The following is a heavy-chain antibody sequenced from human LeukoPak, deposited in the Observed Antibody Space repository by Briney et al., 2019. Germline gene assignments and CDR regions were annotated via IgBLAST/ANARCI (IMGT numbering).Heavy chain of an antibody. CDR1: GYTFTSYD. CDR2: MNPNSGNA. V-gene: IGHV1-8*02. Sequence: GASVKVSCKASGYTFTSYDINWVRQAPGQGLEWMGWMNPNSGNAGYAQQFQGRVAMTRITSIDTAYMELSSLRSDDTAVYYCTRGYCSSSSCFYSDYWGQGTLVIVSS. J-gene: IGHJ4*02. D-gene: IGHD2-2*01. CDR3: TRGYCSSSSCFYSDY.